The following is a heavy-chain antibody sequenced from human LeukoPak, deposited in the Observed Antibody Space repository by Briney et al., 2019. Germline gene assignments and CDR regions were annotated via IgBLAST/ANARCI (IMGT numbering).Heavy chain of an antibody. V-gene: IGHV4-34*01. Sequence: KPSETLSLTCAVYGGSFSGYYWSWIRQPPGKGLEWIGEINHSRSTNYNPSLKSRVTISVDTSKNQFSLKLSSVTAADTAVYYCARDPGGYSGYGQGFDYWGQGTLVTVSS. CDR1: GGSFSGYY. J-gene: IGHJ4*02. D-gene: IGHD5-12*01. CDR3: ARDPGGYSGYGQGFDY. CDR2: INHSRST.